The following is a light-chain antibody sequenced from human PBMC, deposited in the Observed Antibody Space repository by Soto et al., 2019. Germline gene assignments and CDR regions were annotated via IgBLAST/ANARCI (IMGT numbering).Light chain of an antibody. Sequence: DIQMTQSPSSLSASVGDRITITCRASQSITNYLNWYQEKSGKAPKLLMFSASTLHGGVPSRFSGSGSGTDFTLSISSLEPEDFATYYSQQTYSVPYTFGQGTKLEIK. CDR3: QQTYSVPYT. CDR2: SAS. J-gene: IGKJ2*01. CDR1: QSITNY. V-gene: IGKV1-39*01.